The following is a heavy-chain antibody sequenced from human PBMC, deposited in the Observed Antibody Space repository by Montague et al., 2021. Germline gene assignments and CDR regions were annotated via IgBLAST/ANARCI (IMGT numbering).Heavy chain of an antibody. J-gene: IGHJ4*02. Sequence: SETLSLTCTVSGGSISSSSYYWGWIRQPPVKCLEWIGSIYYSGSTYYNPSLKSRVTISVDTSKNQFSLKLSSVTAADTAVYFCARHNKGWLQLYYFDYWGKGTLVTGSS. CDR3: ARHNKGWLQLYYFDY. CDR2: IYYSGST. CDR1: GGSISSSSYY. D-gene: IGHD5-24*01. V-gene: IGHV4-39*01.